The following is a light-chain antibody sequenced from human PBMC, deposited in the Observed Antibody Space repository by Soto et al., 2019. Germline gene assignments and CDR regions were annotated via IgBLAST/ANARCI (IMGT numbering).Light chain of an antibody. J-gene: IGLJ1*01. Sequence: QSVLTQPPSLSEAPRQRVATSCSGSSSNVGNNAVNWYQQHPGRAPKLLIYEVSRRPSGVSNRFSGSKSGDTASLTISGLQAEDEADYYCSSYRGYYTRVFGTGTKVTVL. V-gene: IGLV1-36*01. CDR1: SSNVGNNA. CDR2: EVS. CDR3: SSYRGYYTRV.